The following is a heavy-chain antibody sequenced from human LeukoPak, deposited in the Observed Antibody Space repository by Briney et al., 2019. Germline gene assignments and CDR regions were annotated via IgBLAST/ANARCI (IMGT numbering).Heavy chain of an antibody. CDR3: ATDDSGSYYPFDY. D-gene: IGHD1-26*01. CDR1: GGTFSSYA. J-gene: IGHJ4*02. Sequence: VASVKVSCKASGGTFSSYAISWVRQAPGQGLEWMGRIIPIFGIANYAQKFQGRVTITADKSTSTAYVELSSLRSEDTAVYYCATDDSGSYYPFDYWGQGTLVTVSS. CDR2: IIPIFGIA. V-gene: IGHV1-69*04.